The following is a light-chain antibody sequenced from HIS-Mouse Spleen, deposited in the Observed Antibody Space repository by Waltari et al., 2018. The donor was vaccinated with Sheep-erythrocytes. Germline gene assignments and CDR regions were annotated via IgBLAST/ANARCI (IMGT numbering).Light chain of an antibody. V-gene: IGKV3-20*01. J-gene: IGKJ3*01. CDR2: GAS. CDR1: QSVSSSY. CDR3: QQYSSSRQQTFT. Sequence: EIVLTQSPGTLSLSPGERATLSCRASQSVSSSYLAWYQQKPGQAPRLLIYGASSRAMGIADRLSGSGSGTGFTLTLSRLEPEDFAVYYGQQYSSSRQQTFTFGPGTKVDI.